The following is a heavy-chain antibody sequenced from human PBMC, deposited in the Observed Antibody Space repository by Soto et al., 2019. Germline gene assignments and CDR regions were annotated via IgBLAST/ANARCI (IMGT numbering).Heavy chain of an antibody. V-gene: IGHV2-5*02. J-gene: IGHJ4*02. Sequence: QITLKESGPTQVKPTQTLTLTCSFSGFSLNTDGEGVGWFRQPPGEALEWLALIYWDDDERYSPSLTTRLTPTKDPSKIRVVRIMTSMNPADLATHACSQSRGLITGDARLGDFDYWRQGTLVTAAS. CDR2: IYWDDDE. D-gene: IGHD7-27*01. CDR1: GFSLNTDGEG. CDR3: SQSRGLITGDARLGDFDY.